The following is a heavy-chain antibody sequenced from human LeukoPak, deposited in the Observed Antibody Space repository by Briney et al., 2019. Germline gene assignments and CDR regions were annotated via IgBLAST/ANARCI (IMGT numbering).Heavy chain of an antibody. Sequence: SSETLSLTCTVSGGSISSGSYYWSWIRQPAGKGLEWIGRIYTSGSTNYNPSLKSRVTISVDTSKNQFSLKLSSVTAADTAVYYCARGRRTSSWRPITPPDYWGQGTLVTVSS. D-gene: IGHD6-13*01. V-gene: IGHV4-61*02. J-gene: IGHJ4*02. CDR2: IYTSGST. CDR3: ARGRRTSSWRPITPPDY. CDR1: GGSISSGSYY.